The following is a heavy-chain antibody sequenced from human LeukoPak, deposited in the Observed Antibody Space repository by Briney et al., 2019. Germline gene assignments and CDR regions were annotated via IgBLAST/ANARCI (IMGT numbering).Heavy chain of an antibody. V-gene: IGHV3-21*06. Sequence: KSGGSLRLSCAASGFTFSSYTMNWVRQAPGKGLEWVSSISSSNTYIYYADSVRGRFTISRDNAKNSLYLQMNSLRPEDTAVYYCAGGPGFLIDCWGQGTLVTVSS. D-gene: IGHD3-3*01. CDR1: GFTFSSYT. CDR2: ISSSNTYI. J-gene: IGHJ4*02. CDR3: AGGPGFLIDC.